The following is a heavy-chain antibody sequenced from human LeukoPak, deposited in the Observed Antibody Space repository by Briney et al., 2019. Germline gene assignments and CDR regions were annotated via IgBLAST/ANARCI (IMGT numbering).Heavy chain of an antibody. J-gene: IGHJ3*02. CDR2: INHIVST. CDR3: AVCSTSCYPFHGAFDI. D-gene: IGHD2-2*01. Sequence: SETLSLTCAVYGGSFTGYYSSWIRHPPGKWLGWIGEINHIVSTNYNPSLKSRVPIPEDTSQNQISRKLSAVTAADTAVYYCAVCSTSCYPFHGAFDIWGQGTTVTVSS. V-gene: IGHV4-34*01. CDR1: GGSFTGYY.